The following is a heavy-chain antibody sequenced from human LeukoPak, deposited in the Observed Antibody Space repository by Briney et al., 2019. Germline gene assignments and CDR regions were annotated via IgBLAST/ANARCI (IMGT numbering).Heavy chain of an antibody. CDR1: GYSFTSYW. V-gene: IGHV5-51*01. J-gene: IGHJ4*02. Sequence: GESLKISCKGSGYSFTSYWIGWVRQMPGKGLEWMGIIYPSDSQTRYSPSFQGQVTISADKSISSVYLQWSSLKASDTAIYYCARHNYALDYWGQGTLVTVSS. CDR2: IYPSDSQT. D-gene: IGHD2-2*01. CDR3: ARHNYALDY.